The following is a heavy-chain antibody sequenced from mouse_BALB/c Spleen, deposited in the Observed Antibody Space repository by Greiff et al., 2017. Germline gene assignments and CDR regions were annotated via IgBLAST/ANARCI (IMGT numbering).Heavy chain of an antibody. CDR2: ISSGGSYT. CDR1: GFTFSSYA. J-gene: IGHJ3*01. D-gene: IGHD1-1*01. Sequence: GQGVESGGGLVKPGGSLKLSCAASGFTFSSYAMSWVRQTPEKRLEWVATISSGGSYTYYPDSVKGRFTISRDNAKNTLYLQMSSLRSEDTAMYYCAQYYGSSQAWFAYWGQGTLVTVSA. CDR3: AQYYGSSQAWFAY. V-gene: IGHV5-9-3*01.